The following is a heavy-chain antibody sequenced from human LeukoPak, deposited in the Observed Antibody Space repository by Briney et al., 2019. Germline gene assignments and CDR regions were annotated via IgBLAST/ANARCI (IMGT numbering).Heavy chain of an antibody. V-gene: IGHV3-33*06. D-gene: IGHD6-19*01. Sequence: GGSLRLSCAASGFTFSSYGMHWVRQAPGKGLEWVAVIWYDGSNKYYADSVKGRFTISRDNSKNTLYLPMNSLRAEDTAVYYCAKIGIAVAQGYFDYWGQGTLVTVSS. CDR2: IWYDGSNK. J-gene: IGHJ4*02. CDR1: GFTFSSYG. CDR3: AKIGIAVAQGYFDY.